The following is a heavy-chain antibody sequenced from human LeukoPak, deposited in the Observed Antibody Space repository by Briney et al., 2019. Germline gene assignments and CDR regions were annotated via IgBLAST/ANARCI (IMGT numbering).Heavy chain of an antibody. J-gene: IGHJ4*02. CDR1: GGSFSRYA. CDR3: ARAGYGSGSFDY. D-gene: IGHD3-10*01. Sequence: ASVKVSCKASGGSFSRYAISWVRQAPGQGLEWMGGIIPIFGTANYAQKFQGRVTITADESTSTAYMELSSLRSEDTAVYYCARAGYGSGSFDYWGQGTLVTVSS. V-gene: IGHV1-69*01. CDR2: IIPIFGTA.